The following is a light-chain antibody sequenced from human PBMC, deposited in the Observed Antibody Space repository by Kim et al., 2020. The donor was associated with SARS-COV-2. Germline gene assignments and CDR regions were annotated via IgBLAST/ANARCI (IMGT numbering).Light chain of an antibody. CDR3: QQHRNWRPRIT. J-gene: IGKJ3*01. CDR2: VAS. Sequence: EIVLTQSPATLSLSPGERATLSCRASQSVSSYLACYQQKPRQAPRLLIYVASYRATGIPARFSGSGSATGFTLTISSLEPEDLAVYYCQQHRNWRPRITFGEGTPVDIK. CDR1: QSVSSY. V-gene: IGKV3-11*01.